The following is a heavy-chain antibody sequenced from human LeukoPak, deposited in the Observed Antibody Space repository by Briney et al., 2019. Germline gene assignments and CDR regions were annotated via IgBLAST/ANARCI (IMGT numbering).Heavy chain of an antibody. CDR3: ARTMDYDFWSGKIFDY. V-gene: IGHV4-34*01. CDR2: INHSGST. J-gene: IGHJ4*02. D-gene: IGHD3-3*01. Sequence: PSETLSLTCAVYGGSFSGYYWSWIRQPPGKGLEWIGEINHSGSTNYNPSLKSRVTISVDTSKNQFSLKLSSVTAADTAVYYCARTMDYDFWSGKIFDYWGQGTLVTVSS. CDR1: GGSFSGYY.